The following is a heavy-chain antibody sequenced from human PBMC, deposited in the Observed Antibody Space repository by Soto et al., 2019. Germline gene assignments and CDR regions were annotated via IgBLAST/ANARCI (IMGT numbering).Heavy chain of an antibody. CDR1: GFTFSSYS. V-gene: IGHV3-48*02. D-gene: IGHD2-21*02. CDR3: ARDGFAYCGGDCYPWYFDL. Sequence: GGSLRLSCAASGFTFSSYSMNWVRQAPGKGLEWVSYISSSSSTIYYADSVKGRFTISRDNAKNSLYLQMNSLRDEDTAVYYCARDGFAYCGGDCYPWYFDLWGRGTLVTVSS. J-gene: IGHJ2*01. CDR2: ISSSSSTI.